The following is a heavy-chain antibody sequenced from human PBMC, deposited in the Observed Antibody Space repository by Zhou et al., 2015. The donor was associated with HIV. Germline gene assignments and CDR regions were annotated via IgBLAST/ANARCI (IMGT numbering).Heavy chain of an antibody. Sequence: QVQLVQSGAEVKKPGSSVKVSCKASGGTFSSYTISWVRQAPGQGLEWMGRIIPILGIANYAQKFQGRVTITADKSTSTAYMELSSLRSEDTAVYYCANPGGDGYNLVYWGQGTLVTVSS. V-gene: IGHV1-69*02. CDR3: ANPGGDGYNLVY. D-gene: IGHD5-24*01. CDR1: GGTFSSYT. J-gene: IGHJ4*02. CDR2: IIPILGIA.